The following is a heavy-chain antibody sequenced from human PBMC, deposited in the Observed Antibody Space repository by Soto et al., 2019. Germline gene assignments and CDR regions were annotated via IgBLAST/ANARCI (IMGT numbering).Heavy chain of an antibody. D-gene: IGHD6-6*01. J-gene: IGHJ4*02. CDR1: GFTFRSFA. V-gene: IGHV3-23*01. Sequence: DVQLLESGGGLVQPGGSLRLSCAASGFTFRSFAMSWVRQAPGKGLEWVATIGTGDGTYYADSVKGRFTISRDNSRNTVYLQMNSLRAEDTAVYYCAKFRPDTHINYVDYWGQGTLVTVSS. CDR3: AKFRPDTHINYVDY. CDR2: TIGTGDGT.